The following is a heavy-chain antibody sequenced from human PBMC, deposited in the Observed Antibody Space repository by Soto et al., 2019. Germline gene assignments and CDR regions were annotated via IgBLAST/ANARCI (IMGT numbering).Heavy chain of an antibody. Sequence: KTSETLSLTCTVSGGSISSSSYYWGWIRRPPGKGLEWIGSIYYSGSTYYNPSLKSRVTISVDTSKNQFSLKLSSVTAADTAVYYCARQGAAAGLHPSPYYGMDVWGQGTTVTVSS. CDR1: GGSISSSSYY. CDR2: IYYSGST. CDR3: ARQGAAAGLHPSPYYGMDV. J-gene: IGHJ6*02. D-gene: IGHD6-13*01. V-gene: IGHV4-39*01.